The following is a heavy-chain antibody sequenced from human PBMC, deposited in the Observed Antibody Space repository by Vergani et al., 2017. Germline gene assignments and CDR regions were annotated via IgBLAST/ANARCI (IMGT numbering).Heavy chain of an antibody. Sequence: QLQLQESGPGLVKPSETLSLTCTVSGGSISSSSYYWGWIRQPPGKGLEWIGSIYYSGSTYYNPSLKSRVTISVDTSKNQFSLKLSSVTAADTAVYYCARHVEIYYDSSCYYMIWGQGTLVTVSS. D-gene: IGHD3-22*01. J-gene: IGHJ4*02. CDR1: GGSISSSSYY. CDR3: ARHVEIYYDSSCYYMI. CDR2: IYYSGST. V-gene: IGHV4-39*01.